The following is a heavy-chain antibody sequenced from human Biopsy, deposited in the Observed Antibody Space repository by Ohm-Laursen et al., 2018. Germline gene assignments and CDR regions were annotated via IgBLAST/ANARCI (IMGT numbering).Heavy chain of an antibody. CDR3: ARGRGYCGGDYYPTYYYYYGMDV. J-gene: IGHJ6*02. V-gene: IGHV4-34*01. Sequence: SQTLSLTCDVFGGSFSGYYWSWIRQPPGKGLEWVGEINHSGSTNYNPSLKSRVTISVDTSRNQFSLKLSSVTAADTAVYYCARGRGYCGGDYYPTYYYYYGMDVWGQGTTVTVSS. CDR2: INHSGST. CDR1: GGSFSGYY. D-gene: IGHD2-21*02.